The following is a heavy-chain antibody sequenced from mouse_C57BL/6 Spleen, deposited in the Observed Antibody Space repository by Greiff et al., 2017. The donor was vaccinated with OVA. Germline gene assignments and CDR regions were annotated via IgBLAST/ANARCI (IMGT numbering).Heavy chain of an antibody. J-gene: IGHJ2*01. D-gene: IGHD4-1*01. CDR1: GFSLSTFGMG. CDR3: ARIEDWDLDY. Sequence: QVTLKVSGPGILQPSQTLSLTCSFSGFSLSTFGMGVGWIRQPSGKGLEWLAHSWYDEDKYYNPALKSRLTISKDTSKNQLFLTFAYVDPADTATYFFARIEDWDLDYWGPGTTLTVSS. CDR2: SWYDEDK. V-gene: IGHV8-8*01.